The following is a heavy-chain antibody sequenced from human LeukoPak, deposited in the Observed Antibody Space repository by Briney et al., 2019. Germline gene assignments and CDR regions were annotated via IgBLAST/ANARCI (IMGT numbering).Heavy chain of an antibody. D-gene: IGHD6-6*01. V-gene: IGHV4-34*01. CDR1: GGSFSGYY. J-gene: IGHJ3*02. Sequence: PSETLSLTCAVYGGSFSGYYWSWIRQPPGKGLEWIGEINHSGSTNCNPSLKSRVTISVDTSKNQFSLKLSSVTAADTAVYYCARGGQLVDSFHAFDIWGQGTMVTVSS. CDR3: ARGGQLVDSFHAFDI. CDR2: INHSGST.